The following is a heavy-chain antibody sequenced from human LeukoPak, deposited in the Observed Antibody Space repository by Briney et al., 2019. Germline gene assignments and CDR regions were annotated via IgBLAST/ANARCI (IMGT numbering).Heavy chain of an antibody. V-gene: IGHV1-69*13. CDR1: GGTFSSYA. D-gene: IGHD4-17*01. J-gene: IGHJ5*02. Sequence: ASVKVSCKASGGTFSSYAISWVRQAPGQGLEWMGGIIPIFGTANYAQKFQGRVTITADESTSTAYMELSGLRSEDTAVYYCARGYGDYTNWFDPWGQGTLVTVSS. CDR3: ARGYGDYTNWFDP. CDR2: IIPIFGTA.